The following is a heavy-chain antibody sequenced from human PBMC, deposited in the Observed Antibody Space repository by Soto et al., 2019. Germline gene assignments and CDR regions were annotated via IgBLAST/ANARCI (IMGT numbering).Heavy chain of an antibody. CDR3: ARGSAFIGLDY. J-gene: IGHJ4*02. Sequence: GGSLRLSCAVSGFIFSRYIMNWVRQAPGKGLEWVSSIGTSGSYIYDTDSVKGRFTISRDNTKDSLYLQMNSLRAEDTAIYYCARGSAFIGLDYWGQGTPVTVS. D-gene: IGHD1-26*01. CDR1: GFIFSRYI. CDR2: IGTSGSYI. V-gene: IGHV3-21*01.